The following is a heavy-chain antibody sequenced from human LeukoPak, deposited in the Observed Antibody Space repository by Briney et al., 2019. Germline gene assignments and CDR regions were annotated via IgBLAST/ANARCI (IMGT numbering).Heavy chain of an antibody. J-gene: IGHJ4*02. CDR2: IYPGDSDT. V-gene: IGHV5-51*01. Sequence: GESLKISCKGSGYSVTSYWIGWVRQMPRKGLECMGIIYPGDSDTRYSPSFQGQVTISADKSISTAYLQMSSLKASDTALYYCARRRGSGSYSDYWGQGTLVFVYS. D-gene: IGHD3-10*01. CDR3: ARRRGSGSYSDY. CDR1: GYSVTSYW.